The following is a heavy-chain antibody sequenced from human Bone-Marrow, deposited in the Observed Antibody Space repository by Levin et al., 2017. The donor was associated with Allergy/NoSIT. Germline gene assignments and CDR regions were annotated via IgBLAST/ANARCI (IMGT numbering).Heavy chain of an antibody. CDR1: GFTFNGRA. CDR3: ARGEGYSYGVPDY. V-gene: IGHV3-30*04. Sequence: PGGSLRLSCEASGFTFNGRAMYWVRQAPGKGLEWVAFISHNASIKFYADSVKGRFSVSRDNSKNIVYLQMNSQRVEDSGVYFCARGEGYSYGVPDYWGQGTLVTVSS. CDR2: ISHNASIK. J-gene: IGHJ4*02. D-gene: IGHD5-18*01.